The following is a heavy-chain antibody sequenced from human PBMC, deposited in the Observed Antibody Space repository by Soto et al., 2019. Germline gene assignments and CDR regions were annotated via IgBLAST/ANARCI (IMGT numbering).Heavy chain of an antibody. CDR2: IIPIFATA. CDR3: ARHQGPDDYSGTEV. J-gene: IGHJ6*04. Sequence: QVQLVQSGAEVMKPGSSVKVSCKASGGTFSSYAFSWVRQAPGQGLEWMGGIIPIFATANYAQKFQGRVTLTAGDSSGTAYMGLTSLGSEESAVYYGARHQGPDDYSGTEVWGKGATVTVSA. CDR1: GGTFSSYA. V-gene: IGHV1-69*12.